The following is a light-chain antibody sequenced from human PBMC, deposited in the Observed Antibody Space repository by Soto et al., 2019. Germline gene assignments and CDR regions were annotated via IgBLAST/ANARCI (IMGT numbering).Light chain of an antibody. CDR1: QSISDT. CDR3: QQYDNWPWT. Sequence: EIVLTQSPDTLSLSPGGRATLSCRASQSISDTLAWYQQKPGQAPRLLIYSASRRATGFPARFSGSGSGTDFTLTISSLQSEDFAVYYCQQYDNWPWTFGQGTKVDIK. CDR2: SAS. V-gene: IGKV3-15*01. J-gene: IGKJ1*01.